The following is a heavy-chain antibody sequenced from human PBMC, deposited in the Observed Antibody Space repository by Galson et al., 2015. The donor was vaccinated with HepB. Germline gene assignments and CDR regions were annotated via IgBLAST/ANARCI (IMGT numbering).Heavy chain of an antibody. CDR2: IWSDGSDK. Sequence: SLRLSCATSGFTFTKYGMHWVRQAPGKGLEWVALIWSDGSDKNYADSVKGRFTISRDNSKNTVSLQMDSLRAEDTAVYYCARDRTYCGSPSCSRMGPNYWGQGTLFTVSS. D-gene: IGHD2-2*01. V-gene: IGHV3-33*01. J-gene: IGHJ4*02. CDR3: ARDRTYCGSPSCSRMGPNY. CDR1: GFTFTKYG.